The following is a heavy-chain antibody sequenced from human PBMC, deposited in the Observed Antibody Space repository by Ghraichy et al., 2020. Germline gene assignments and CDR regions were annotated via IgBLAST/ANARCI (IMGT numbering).Heavy chain of an antibody. CDR1: GGTFSSYA. Sequence: SVKVSCKASGGTFSSYAISWVRQAPGQGLEWMGGIIPIFGTANYAQKFQGRVTITADESTSTAYMELSSLRSEDTAVYYCARDFHAATMYYFDYWGQGTLVTVSS. V-gene: IGHV1-69*13. D-gene: IGHD5-12*01. J-gene: IGHJ4*02. CDR2: IIPIFGTA. CDR3: ARDFHAATMYYFDY.